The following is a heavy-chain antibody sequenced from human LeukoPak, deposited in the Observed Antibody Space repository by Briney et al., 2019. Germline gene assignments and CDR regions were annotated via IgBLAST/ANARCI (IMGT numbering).Heavy chain of an antibody. D-gene: IGHD5-18*01. V-gene: IGHV3-66*01. CDR3: ARDPGYNYGFDY. J-gene: IGHJ4*02. CDR1: GFTFPDYA. Sequence: GGSLRLSCATSGFTFPDYAVTWFRQAPGKGLEWVSIIYSDGTTYYADSVKGRFTISRDNSKNSLYLQMNSLRAEDTAVYYCARDPGYNYGFDYWGQGTLVTVSS. CDR2: IYSDGTT.